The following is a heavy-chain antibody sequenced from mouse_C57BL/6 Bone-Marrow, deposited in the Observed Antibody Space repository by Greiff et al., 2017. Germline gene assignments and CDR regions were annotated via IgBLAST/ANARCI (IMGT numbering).Heavy chain of an antibody. V-gene: IGHV2-4*01. J-gene: IGHJ4*01. CDR2: IWRGGST. Sequence: VQVVESGPGLVQPSQSLSITCTVSGFSLTSYGVHWVRQPPGKGLEWLGVIWRGGSTDYNAAFISRLSISKDNSKSQVFFKMNSLQADDTAIYYCAKFPNYGSSYNAMDYWGQGTSVTVSS. CDR1: GFSLTSYG. D-gene: IGHD1-1*01. CDR3: AKFPNYGSSYNAMDY.